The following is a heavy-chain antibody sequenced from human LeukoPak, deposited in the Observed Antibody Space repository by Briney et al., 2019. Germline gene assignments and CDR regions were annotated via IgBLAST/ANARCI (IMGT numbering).Heavy chain of an antibody. V-gene: IGHV4-34*01. CDR1: GGSSSGYY. J-gene: IGHJ4*02. D-gene: IGHD6-13*01. CDR3: ARVGADGSSWSFDY. CDR2: INHSGST. Sequence: SETLSLTCAVYGGSSSGYYWSWIRQPPGKGLEWIGEINHSGSTNYNPSLKSRVTISVDTSKNQFSLKLSSVTAADTAVYYCARVGADGSSWSFDYWGQGILVTVSS.